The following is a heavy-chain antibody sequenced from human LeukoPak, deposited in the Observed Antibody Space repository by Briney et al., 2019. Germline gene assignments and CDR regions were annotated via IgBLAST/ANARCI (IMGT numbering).Heavy chain of an antibody. CDR1: GFTVSSNY. J-gene: IGHJ5*02. CDR3: ARGIEFGATPDWFDP. CDR2: VYSGGST. V-gene: IGHV3-66*01. Sequence: GGSLRLSCAASGFTVSSNYMSWVRQAPGKGLEWVSVVYSGGSTYYADSVKGRFTISRDNSKNTLYLQMNSLRAEDTAVYYCARGIEFGATPDWFDPWGQGTLVTVSS. D-gene: IGHD3-16*01.